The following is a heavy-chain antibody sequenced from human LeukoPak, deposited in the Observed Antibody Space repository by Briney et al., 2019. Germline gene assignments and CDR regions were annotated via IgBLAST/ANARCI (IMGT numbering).Heavy chain of an antibody. D-gene: IGHD1-7*01. CDR1: GGSISSYL. Sequence: SETLSLTCSVSGGSISSYLWSWIRQPPGKGLEWIGYIYSTGSTNYNPSLRGRVTISVDTFKNQFSLKLRSVTAADTAVYYCAXXDWNYGTYDYWGQGTLVTVSS. V-gene: IGHV4-59*08. CDR3: AXXDWNYGTYDY. CDR2: IYSTGST. J-gene: IGHJ4*02.